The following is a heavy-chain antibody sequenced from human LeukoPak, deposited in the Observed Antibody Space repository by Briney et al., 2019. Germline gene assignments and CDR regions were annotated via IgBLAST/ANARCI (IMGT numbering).Heavy chain of an antibody. V-gene: IGHV3-33*01. CDR2: IWYDGSIK. Sequence: GGSLRLSCAASGFTFNTYGMNWVRQAPGKGLEWVGVIWYDGSIKYYADSVEGRFTISRDNSKNMMYLQMNSLRAEDTAVYYCARIDCSGGSCRQYYYYGMAVWGQGATVTVSS. CDR3: ARIDCSGGSCRQYYYYGMAV. J-gene: IGHJ6*02. CDR1: GFTFNTYG. D-gene: IGHD2-15*01.